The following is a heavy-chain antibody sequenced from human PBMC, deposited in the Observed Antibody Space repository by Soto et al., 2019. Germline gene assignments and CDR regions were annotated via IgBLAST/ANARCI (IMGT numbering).Heavy chain of an antibody. CDR2: ISYDGSNK. CDR1: GFTFSSYA. D-gene: IGHD6-19*01. CDR3: ARDYSPQVAPRSAVV. J-gene: IGHJ4*02. V-gene: IGHV3-30-3*01. Sequence: LRLSCAASGFTFSSYAMHWVRQAPGKGLEWVAVISYDGSNKYYADSVKGRFTISRDNSKNTLYLQMNSLRAEDTAVYYCARDYSPQVAPRSAVVWGQGPLVTVSS.